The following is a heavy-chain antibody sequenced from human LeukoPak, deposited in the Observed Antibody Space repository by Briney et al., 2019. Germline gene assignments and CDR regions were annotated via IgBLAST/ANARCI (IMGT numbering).Heavy chain of an antibody. CDR3: ASLGYSYGYSYFEY. J-gene: IGHJ4*02. V-gene: IGHV4-59*01. CDR1: GGSITSYY. CDR2: MYYSGST. D-gene: IGHD5-18*01. Sequence: PETLSLTCTVSGGSITSYYWSWIRQPPGKGLEWIAYMYYSGSTHYNPSLKSRVTISVDTSTNQFSLKLSSVSAADTAVYYCASLGYSYGYSYFEYWGQGTLVTVSS.